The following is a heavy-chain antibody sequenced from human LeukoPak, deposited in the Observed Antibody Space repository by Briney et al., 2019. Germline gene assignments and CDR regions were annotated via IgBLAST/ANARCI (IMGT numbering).Heavy chain of an antibody. CDR2: IYHSGYT. V-gene: IGHV4-39*01. J-gene: IGHJ4*02. D-gene: IGHD3-10*01. Sequence: PSETLSLTCTVSGGSISSSSYYWGWIRQPPGKALEWIGSIYHSGYTYYNPSLKSRVTISVDTSKNQFSLTLSSVTAADTAVYYCARSSMFRGVTVDYWGQGTLVTVSS. CDR1: GGSISSSSYY. CDR3: ARSSMFRGVTVDY.